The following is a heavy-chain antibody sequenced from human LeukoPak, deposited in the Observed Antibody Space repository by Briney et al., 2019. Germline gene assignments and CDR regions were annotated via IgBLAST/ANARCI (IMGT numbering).Heavy chain of an antibody. Sequence: GGSLRLSCAASGFTFSSYAMSWVRQAPGKGLEWVPAISGSGGSTYYADSVKGRFTISRDNSKNTLYLQMNSLRAEDTAAYYCAKGFRRGYSGYVEYYFDYWGQGTLVTVSS. CDR1: GFTFSSYA. CDR3: AKGFRRGYSGYVEYYFDY. J-gene: IGHJ4*02. D-gene: IGHD5-12*01. CDR2: ISGSGGST. V-gene: IGHV3-23*01.